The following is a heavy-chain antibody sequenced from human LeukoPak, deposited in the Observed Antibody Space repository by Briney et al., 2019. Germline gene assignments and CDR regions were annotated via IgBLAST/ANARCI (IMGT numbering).Heavy chain of an antibody. D-gene: IGHD6-19*01. J-gene: IGHJ6*02. CDR1: GGSISSNNW. V-gene: IGHV4-4*02. CDR2: IYHSGST. CDR3: ARGRVAVAGTKWYYYGMDV. Sequence: SETLSLTCAVSGGSISSNNWWGWVRQPPGKGLEWIGEIYHSGSTNYNPSLKSRVTISVDTSKNQFSLKLSSVTAADTAVYYCARGRVAVAGTKWYYYGMDVWGQGTTVTVSS.